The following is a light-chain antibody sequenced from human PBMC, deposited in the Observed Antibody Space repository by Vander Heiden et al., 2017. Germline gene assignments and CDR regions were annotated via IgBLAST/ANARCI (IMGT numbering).Light chain of an antibody. J-gene: IGLJ3*02. V-gene: IGLV2-23*02. CDR2: EVF. CDR1: SSDVGDYNL. CDR3: CSYAAGITSV. Sequence: SPGQSITLSCTGTSSDVGDYNLVSWYQHHPGKAPKLLIYEVFKRPSGVSDRFSGSKSGNTASLTISGLQAEDKANYFCCSYAAGITSVFGGGTKLTVL.